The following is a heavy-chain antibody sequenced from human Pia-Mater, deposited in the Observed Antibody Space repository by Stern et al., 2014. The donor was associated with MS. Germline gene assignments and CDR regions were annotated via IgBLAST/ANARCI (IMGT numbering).Heavy chain of an antibody. CDR1: GFTFTSSA. D-gene: IGHD3-22*01. J-gene: IGHJ3*02. CDR3: AAEPMYYSDSVGAFDI. V-gene: IGHV1-58*01. CDR2: IVVGSGNT. Sequence: QLVESGPEVKTPGTSVKVSCKASGFTFTSSAVQWVRQARGQRLEGIGWIVVGSGNTNYAQKFQERVTITRDMSTSTAYMELSSLRSEDTAVYYCAAEPMYYSDSVGAFDIWGQGTMVTVSS.